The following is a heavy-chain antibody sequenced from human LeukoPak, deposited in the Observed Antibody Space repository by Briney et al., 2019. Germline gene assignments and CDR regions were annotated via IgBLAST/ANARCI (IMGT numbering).Heavy chain of an antibody. CDR1: GFTFSSYW. Sequence: GGSLRLSCAASGFTFSSYWMSWVRQAPGKGLEWVSFISSSSSYIHYADSVKGRFTISRDNAKNSLYLQMNSLRAEDTAVYYCARVSDRNDYWGQGTLVTVSS. CDR2: ISSSSSYI. J-gene: IGHJ4*02. CDR3: ARVSDRNDY. V-gene: IGHV3-21*01.